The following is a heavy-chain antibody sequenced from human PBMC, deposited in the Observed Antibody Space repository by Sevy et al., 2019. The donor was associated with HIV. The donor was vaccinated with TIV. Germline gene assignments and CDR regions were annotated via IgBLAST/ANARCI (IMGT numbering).Heavy chain of an antibody. Sequence: WGYLRLSCAASGFTFSDAWMSWVRQDLGKGLERVGRIKGKIDGGTTEYAAPVKGRFTISRDDSKNTLYLQMNSLKTADAAVYYCISQPPLERWLQIPGFWGQGTLVTVSS. CDR3: ISQPPLERWLQIPGF. D-gene: IGHD5-12*01. V-gene: IGHV3-15*01. CDR1: GFTFSDAW. J-gene: IGHJ4*02. CDR2: IKGKIDGGTT.